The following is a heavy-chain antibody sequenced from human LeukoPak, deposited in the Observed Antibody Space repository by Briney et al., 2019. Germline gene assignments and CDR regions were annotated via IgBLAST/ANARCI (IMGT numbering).Heavy chain of an antibody. J-gene: IGHJ6*02. CDR1: GYTFTSYA. Sequence: ASVRVSCKASGYTFTSYAVSWVRQAPGQGLEWMGWVSAYYGVTNYAQKFQGRVTMTTDTSTTTGYMELRSLRFDDTAVYYCARDQLRYYGSGSYYSDMDVWGQGTTVTVSS. CDR2: VSAYYGVT. CDR3: ARDQLRYYGSGSYYSDMDV. V-gene: IGHV1-18*01. D-gene: IGHD3-10*01.